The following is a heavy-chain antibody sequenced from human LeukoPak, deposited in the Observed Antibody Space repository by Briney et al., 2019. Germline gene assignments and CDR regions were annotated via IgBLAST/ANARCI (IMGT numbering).Heavy chain of an antibody. D-gene: IGHD5-24*01. Sequence: GASVKVSCKASGYTFTSYYMHWVRQAPGQGLEWMGIINPSGGSTSYAQKFQGRVTMTRDTSTSTVYMELSSLRSEDTAVYYCAGGEMATIVWHPPDIWGQGTMVTVSS. CDR2: INPSGGST. CDR1: GYTFTSYY. V-gene: IGHV1-46*01. J-gene: IGHJ3*02. CDR3: AGGEMATIVWHPPDI.